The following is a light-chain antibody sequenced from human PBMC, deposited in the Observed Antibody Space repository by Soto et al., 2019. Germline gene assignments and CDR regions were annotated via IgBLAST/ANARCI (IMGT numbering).Light chain of an antibody. CDR3: QQHINWPLT. CDR1: QTVSSS. V-gene: IGKV3-11*01. Sequence: IMLKQSPATLSLTPGERATLSCRASQTVSSSVAWYQQKPGQAPRLVIYEASNRATGIPARFSGSGSGADFTLTISSLEPEDFALYYCQQHINWPLTFGGGTKVDI. CDR2: EAS. J-gene: IGKJ4*01.